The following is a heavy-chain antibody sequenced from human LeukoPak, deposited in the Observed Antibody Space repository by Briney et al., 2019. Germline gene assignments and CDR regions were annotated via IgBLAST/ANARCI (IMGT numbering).Heavy chain of an antibody. D-gene: IGHD2-8*01. CDR2: IYSGGST. CDR1: GFTVSSNY. CDR3: ARVQRPPDNGYYYYMDV. J-gene: IGHJ6*03. Sequence: GGSLRLSCAASGFTVSSNYMSWVRQAPGKGLEWVSVIYSGGSTYYADSVKGRFTISRDNSKNTLYLQMNSLRAEDTAVYYCARVQRPPDNGYYYYMDVWGKGTTVTISS. V-gene: IGHV3-66*01.